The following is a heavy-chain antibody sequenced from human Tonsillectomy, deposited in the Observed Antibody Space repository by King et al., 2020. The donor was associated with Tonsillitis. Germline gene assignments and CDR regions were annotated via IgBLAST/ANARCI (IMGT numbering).Heavy chain of an antibody. J-gene: IGHJ4*02. V-gene: IGHV3-23*03. CDR2: IYSGGSST. D-gene: IGHD1-26*01. CDR1: GFTFSSYA. Sequence: VQLVESGGGLVQPGGSLRLSCAASGFTFSSYAMSWVRQAPGKGLEWVAVIYSGGSSTYYADSVKGRFTISSDNSKKTLYLQMNSLRAEDTAVYYCAKDLSGSSYVDSWGQGTLVTVSS. CDR3: AKDLSGSSYVDS.